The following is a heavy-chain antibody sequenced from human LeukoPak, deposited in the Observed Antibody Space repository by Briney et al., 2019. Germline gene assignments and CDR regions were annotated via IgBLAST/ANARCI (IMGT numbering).Heavy chain of an antibody. CDR3: ARTLWPYDAFDI. Sequence: PGGSLRLSCVASGFTFSDYYMSWIRQAPGKGLEWISYISGSDNSMYYVDSVKGRFTTSRDNAKNSLYLQMNSLRAEDTAVYYCARTLWPYDAFDIWGQGTMVTVSS. J-gene: IGHJ3*02. V-gene: IGHV3-11*04. CDR1: GFTFSDYY. CDR2: ISGSDNSM. D-gene: IGHD2-21*01.